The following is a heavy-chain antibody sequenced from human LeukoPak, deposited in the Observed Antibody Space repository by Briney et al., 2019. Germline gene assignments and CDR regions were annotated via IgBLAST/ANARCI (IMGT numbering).Heavy chain of an antibody. D-gene: IGHD3-22*01. V-gene: IGHV3-33*01. Sequence: GGSLRLSCAASGFTLSNYGKHWVRQAPGKGREWVAAIWHDGSRKYYAESVKGRFTISRDNARNTVYVQMDSLRAEDTAVYYCARDEGDSSGYYPGLWGQGTLVTVSS. CDR1: GFTLSNYG. J-gene: IGHJ1*01. CDR3: ARDEGDSSGYYPGL. CDR2: IWHDGSRK.